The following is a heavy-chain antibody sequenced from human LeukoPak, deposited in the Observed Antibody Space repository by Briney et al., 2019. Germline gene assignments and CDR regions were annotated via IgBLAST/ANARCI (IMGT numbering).Heavy chain of an antibody. J-gene: IGHJ4*02. CDR2: ISGSGGDT. D-gene: IGHD5-18*01. CDR3: AREGIQLWSPFDY. Sequence: GGSLRLSCAASGFTFSSYAMSWVRQAPGKGLEWVSIISGSGGDTYYADSVKGRFTISRDNSKNTLYLQMGSLRAEDMAVYYCAREGIQLWSPFDYWGQGTLVTVSS. CDR1: GFTFSSYA. V-gene: IGHV3-23*01.